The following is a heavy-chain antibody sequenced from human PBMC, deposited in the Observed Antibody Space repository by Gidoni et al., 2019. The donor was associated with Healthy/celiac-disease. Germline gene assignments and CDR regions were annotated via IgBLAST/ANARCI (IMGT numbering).Heavy chain of an antibody. V-gene: IGHV1-69*06. Sequence: QVQLVKSGAAVTKPGSSVKVSCEASGGTFSSYAISWMRQAPGQGLEWMGGIIPIFGTANYAQKFQGRVTITADKSTSTAYMELSSLRSEDTAVYYCARGGRRDGYSVDYWGQGTLVTVSS. CDR3: ARGGRRDGYSVDY. D-gene: IGHD3-16*01. CDR1: GGTFSSYA. J-gene: IGHJ4*02. CDR2: IIPIFGTA.